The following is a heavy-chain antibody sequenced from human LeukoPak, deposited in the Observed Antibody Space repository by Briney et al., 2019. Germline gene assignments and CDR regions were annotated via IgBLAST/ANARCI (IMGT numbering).Heavy chain of an antibody. V-gene: IGHV3-23*01. CDR3: AKDTVRGDGYWEFDY. J-gene: IGHJ4*02. CDR1: GLTFNNFA. CDR2: ILQGGGTT. D-gene: IGHD5-24*01. Sequence: GGSLRLSCAASGLTFNNFAMTWVRQAPGKGLEWVSGILQGGGTTYYADSVKGRFTISRDNSKNTLYLQMNSLRVEDTAIYYCAKDTVRGDGYWEFDYWGQGTLVTVSP.